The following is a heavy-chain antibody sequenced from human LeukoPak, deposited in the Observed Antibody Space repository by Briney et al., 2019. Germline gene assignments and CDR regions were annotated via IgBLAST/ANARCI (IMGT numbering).Heavy chain of an antibody. CDR1: GFTFSSYG. V-gene: IGHV3-30*18. CDR2: ISYDGRDK. D-gene: IGHD1-26*01. Sequence: GGSLRLSCAASGFTFSSYGMHWVRQAPGEGLEWVAVISYDGRDKYYADSVKGRFTISRDNSKNTLYLQMDSLRPEDTAVYYCAKRWDAALDYWGQGTLVTVSS. CDR3: AKRWDAALDY. J-gene: IGHJ4*02.